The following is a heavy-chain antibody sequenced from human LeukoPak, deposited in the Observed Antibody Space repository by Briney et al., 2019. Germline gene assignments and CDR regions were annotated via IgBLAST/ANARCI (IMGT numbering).Heavy chain of an antibody. Sequence: ASVKVSCKASGYTFSSYGISWVRQAPGQGLEWMGWISAYNGNTNYAQKLQGRVTMTTDTSTSTAYMELMSLRSDHTAVYYCARVRRYSSSWYVWFDPWGQGTLVTVSS. CDR3: ARVRRYSSSWYVWFDP. J-gene: IGHJ5*02. V-gene: IGHV1-18*01. CDR1: GYTFSSYG. CDR2: ISAYNGNT. D-gene: IGHD6-13*01.